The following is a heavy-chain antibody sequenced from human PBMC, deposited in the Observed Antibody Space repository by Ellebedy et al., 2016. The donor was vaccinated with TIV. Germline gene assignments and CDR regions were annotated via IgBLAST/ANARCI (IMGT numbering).Heavy chain of an antibody. CDR3: ARGWGKFNYGDCRDPNGDAFDI. CDR1: GGTFSSYS. CDR2: IIPILGIA. Sequence: AASVKVSCKASGGTFSSYSISWVRQAPGQGLEWTGRIIPILGIANYAQKFQGRVTITADKSTSTAYMELSSLRSEDTAVYYCARGWGKFNYGDCRDPNGDAFDIWGQGTMVTVSS. D-gene: IGHD4-17*01. J-gene: IGHJ3*02. V-gene: IGHV1-69*04.